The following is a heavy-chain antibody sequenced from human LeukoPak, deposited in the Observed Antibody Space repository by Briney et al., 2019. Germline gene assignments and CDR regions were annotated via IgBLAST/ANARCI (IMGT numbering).Heavy chain of an antibody. V-gene: IGHV3-30*03. CDR2: ISYDGSNK. CDR3: ARGSYYYGSGSYDYWFDP. J-gene: IGHJ5*02. D-gene: IGHD3-10*01. CDR1: GFTFSSYG. Sequence: GRSLRLSCAASGFTFSSYGMHWVRQAPGKGLEWVAVISYDGSNKYYADSVKGRFTIPRDNSQNTLYLQMNSVRAGDTAVYYCARGSYYYGSGSYDYWFDPWGQGTLVTVSS.